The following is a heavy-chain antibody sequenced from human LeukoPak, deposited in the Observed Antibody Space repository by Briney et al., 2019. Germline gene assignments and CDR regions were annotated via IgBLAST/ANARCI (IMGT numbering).Heavy chain of an antibody. CDR1: GFTFSNYA. D-gene: IGHD5-18*01. CDR2: ISYDGSNK. J-gene: IGHJ4*02. Sequence: GGSLRLSCAASGFTFSNYAMHWVRQAPGKGLEWVAVISYDGSNKYYTDSVKGRFTISGDSSKNTLYLQMNSLRPEDTAVYYCARESRYGYSYVGYFDYWGQGTLVTVSS. V-gene: IGHV3-30*04. CDR3: ARESRYGYSYVGYFDY.